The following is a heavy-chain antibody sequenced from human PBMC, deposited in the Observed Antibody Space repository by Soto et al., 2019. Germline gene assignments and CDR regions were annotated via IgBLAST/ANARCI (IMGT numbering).Heavy chain of an antibody. CDR3: ARRVRSSGCFDY. CDR1: GGSISSSSYY. D-gene: IGHD6-19*01. V-gene: IGHV4-39*01. CDR2: IYYSGST. Sequence: PSETLSLTCTVSGGSISSSSYYWGWIRQPPGKGLEWIGSIYYSGSTYYNPSLKSRVTISVDTSKNQFSLKLSSVTAADTAVYYCARRVRSSGCFDYWGQGTLVTVSS. J-gene: IGHJ4*02.